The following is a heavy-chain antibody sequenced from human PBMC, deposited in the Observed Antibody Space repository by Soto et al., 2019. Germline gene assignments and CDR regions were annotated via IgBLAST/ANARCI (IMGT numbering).Heavy chain of an antibody. D-gene: IGHD5-18*01. CDR1: LFTFSSYS. V-gene: IGHV3-30-3*01. CDR2: ISYDGSNK. Sequence: PGGSLILSCAASLFTFSSYSMHWVCQAPGKGLEWVAVISYDGSNKYYADSVKGRFTISRDNSKNTLYLQMNSLRAEDTAVYYCARELWVYYYGMDVWGQGTTVTVSS. CDR3: ARELWVYYYGMDV. J-gene: IGHJ6*02.